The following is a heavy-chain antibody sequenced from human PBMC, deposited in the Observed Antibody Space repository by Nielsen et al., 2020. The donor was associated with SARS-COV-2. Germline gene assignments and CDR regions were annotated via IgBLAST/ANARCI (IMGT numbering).Heavy chain of an antibody. Sequence: GESLKISCAASGFTFSSYSMNWVRQAPGKGLEWVSYISSSSSTIYYADSVKGRFTISRDNAKNSLYLQMNSLRVEDTAVYYCARDYRGGSYGWFDPWGQGTLVTVSS. CDR3: ARDYRGGSYGWFDP. D-gene: IGHD1-26*01. CDR1: GFTFSSYS. CDR2: ISSSSSTI. V-gene: IGHV3-48*01. J-gene: IGHJ5*02.